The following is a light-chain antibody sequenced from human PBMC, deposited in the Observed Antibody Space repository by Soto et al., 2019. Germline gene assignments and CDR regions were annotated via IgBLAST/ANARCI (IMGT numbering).Light chain of an antibody. Sequence: QSALRQPSAVSVSPGHSITISCTGTSRDVGAYNYVSWYQQHPGKAPKLMIYDVSHRPSGVSHRFSGSKSGNTASLTISGLQAEDEADYYCGSSTTSSNYVFGTGTKVTVL. V-gene: IGLV2-14*01. CDR1: SRDVGAYNY. CDR3: GSSTTSSNYV. CDR2: DVS. J-gene: IGLJ1*01.